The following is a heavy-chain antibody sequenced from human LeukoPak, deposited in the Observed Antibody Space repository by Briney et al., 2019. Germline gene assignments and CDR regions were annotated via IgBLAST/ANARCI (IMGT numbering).Heavy chain of an antibody. J-gene: IGHJ4*02. V-gene: IGHV3-33*01. D-gene: IGHD4-17*01. CDR2: IWYDGSNK. CDR3: ARGLGYGDYSLDY. Sequence: RTGGSLRLSCAASGFTFSSYGMHWVRQAPGKGLEWAAVIWYDGSNKYYADSVKGRFTISRDNSKNTLYLQMNSLRAEDTAVYYCARGLGYGDYSLDYWGQGTLVTVSS. CDR1: GFTFSSYG.